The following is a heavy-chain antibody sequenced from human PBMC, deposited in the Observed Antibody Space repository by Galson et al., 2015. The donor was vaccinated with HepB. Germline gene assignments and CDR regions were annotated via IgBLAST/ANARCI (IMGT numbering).Heavy chain of an antibody. Sequence: SVKVSCKVSEYTLSELTMHWVRQAHGEGLEWMGGFDLEDGETIYAEKFQGRVTMTEDTSTDTAYMELSSLRSQDTAVYYCAADLGLFPLARWGQGTLVPGSS. D-gene: IGHD7-27*01. CDR1: EYTLSELT. CDR2: FDLEDGET. CDR3: AADLGLFPLAR. J-gene: IGHJ5*02. V-gene: IGHV1-24*01.